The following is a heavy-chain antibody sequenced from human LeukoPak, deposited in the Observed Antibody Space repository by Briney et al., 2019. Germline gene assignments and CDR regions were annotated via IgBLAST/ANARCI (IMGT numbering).Heavy chain of an antibody. D-gene: IGHD5-24*01. V-gene: IGHV3-30*09. CDR3: ARALGKLQPYYYYYGLDV. CDR1: GFTFSSYD. CDR2: ISYDGSNK. J-gene: IGHJ6*02. Sequence: GRSLRLSCAASGFTFSSYDMHWVRQAPGKGLEWVAVISYDGSNKYYADSVKGRFAISRDNSKNTVYLQMNSLRVEDTAVYYCARALGKLQPYYYYYGLDVWGQGTTVTVSS.